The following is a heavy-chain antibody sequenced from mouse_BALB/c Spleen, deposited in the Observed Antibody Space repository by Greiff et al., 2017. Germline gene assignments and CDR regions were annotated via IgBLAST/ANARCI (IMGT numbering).Heavy chain of an antibody. J-gene: IGHJ3*01. D-gene: IGHD1-1*01. V-gene: IGHV5-6-5*01. Sequence: EVQVVESGGGLVKPGGSLKLSCAASGFTFSSYAMSWVRQTPEKRLEWVASISSGGSTYYPDSVKGRFTISRDNARNILYLQMSSLRSEDTAMYYCARRYGSSYEAWFAYWGQGTLVTVSA. CDR2: ISSGGST. CDR3: ARRYGSSYEAWFAY. CDR1: GFTFSSYA.